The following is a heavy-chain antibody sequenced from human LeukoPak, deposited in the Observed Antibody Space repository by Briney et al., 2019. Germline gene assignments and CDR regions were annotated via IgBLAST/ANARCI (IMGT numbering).Heavy chain of an antibody. V-gene: IGHV3-30*04. Sequence: GGSLRLSCAASGFTFSSYAMHWVRQAPPKGLEWVAVISYDGSNKYYADSVKGRFTISRDNSKNTLYLQMNSLRAEDTAVYYCAKDPYYYDSSGYSNWGQGTLVTVSS. J-gene: IGHJ4*02. CDR2: ISYDGSNK. CDR3: AKDPYYYDSSGYSN. CDR1: GFTFSSYA. D-gene: IGHD3-22*01.